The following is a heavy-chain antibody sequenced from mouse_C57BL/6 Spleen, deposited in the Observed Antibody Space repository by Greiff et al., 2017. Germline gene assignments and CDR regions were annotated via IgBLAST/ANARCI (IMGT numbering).Heavy chain of an antibody. J-gene: IGHJ4*01. CDR2: IYPRSGNT. Sequence: VQLQQSGAELARPGASVKLSCKASGYTFTSYGISWVKQRTGPGLEWIGEIYPRSGNTYYNEKFKGKATLTADKSSSTAYMELRSLTSEDSAVXFCARSGSSYAMDYWGQGTSVTVSS. CDR3: ARSGSSYAMDY. CDR1: GYTFTSYG. D-gene: IGHD1-1*01. V-gene: IGHV1-81*01.